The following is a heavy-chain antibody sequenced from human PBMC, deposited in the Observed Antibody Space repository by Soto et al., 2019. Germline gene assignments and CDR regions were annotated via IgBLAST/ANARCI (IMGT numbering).Heavy chain of an antibody. D-gene: IGHD3-10*01. J-gene: IGHJ6*02. CDR1: GGSISSSNW. Sequence: QVQLQESGPGLVKPSGTLSLTCAVSGGSISSSNWCSWVRQTPGKGLEWIVAIYHSGSTNYHTSLKSRVTISVDKPQSQFSLKLSPVSAADTAWYYCARERAFGESSTGYYYYGMTVWGQGTTVTVSS. CDR2: IYHSGST. CDR3: ARERAFGESSTGYYYYGMTV. V-gene: IGHV4-4*02.